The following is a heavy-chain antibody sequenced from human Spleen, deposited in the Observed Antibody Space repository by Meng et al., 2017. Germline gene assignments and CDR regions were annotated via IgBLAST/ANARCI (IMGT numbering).Heavy chain of an antibody. D-gene: IGHD3-16*01. Sequence: PESGPGLLNPSQTLSLSCAFSGGSISSGPYYSNWIRQPPGKGLEWCGSVYYCGITYYHPSLESRVTISVDTSKNQFSLKLSSVTAADTAVYYCARDLWELRYKAPFDPWGQGILVTVSS. CDR3: ARDLWELRYKAPFDP. V-gene: IGHV4-39*07. CDR2: VYYCGIT. CDR1: GGSISSGPYY. J-gene: IGHJ5*02.